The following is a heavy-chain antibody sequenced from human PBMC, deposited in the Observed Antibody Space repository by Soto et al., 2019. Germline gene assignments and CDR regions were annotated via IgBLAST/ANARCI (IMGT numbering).Heavy chain of an antibody. CDR3: AGNGDWNPQRANNDAFDI. CDR1: GGSISSGGYY. J-gene: IGHJ3*02. V-gene: IGHV4-31*03. CDR2: IYYSGST. D-gene: IGHD1-1*01. Sequence: SETLSLTCTVSGGSISSGGYYWSWIRQHPGKGLEWIGYIYYSGSTYYNPSLKSRVTISVDTSKNQFSLKLSSVTAADTAVYYCAGNGDWNPQRANNDAFDIWGLGTMVTVSS.